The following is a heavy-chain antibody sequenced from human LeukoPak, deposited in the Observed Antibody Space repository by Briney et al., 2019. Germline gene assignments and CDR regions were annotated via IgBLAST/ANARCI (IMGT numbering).Heavy chain of an antibody. CDR1: GYTFTSYG. CDR2: ISAYNGNT. CDR3: ATRLYYYDSSGYHEFDY. D-gene: IGHD3-22*01. J-gene: IGHJ4*02. V-gene: IGHV1-18*01. Sequence: ASVTVSCKASGYTFTSYGISWVRQAPGQGLEWMGWISAYNGNTNYAQKLQGRVTMTTDTSTSTAYMELRSLRSDDTAVYYCATRLYYYDSSGYHEFDYWGQGTLVTVSS.